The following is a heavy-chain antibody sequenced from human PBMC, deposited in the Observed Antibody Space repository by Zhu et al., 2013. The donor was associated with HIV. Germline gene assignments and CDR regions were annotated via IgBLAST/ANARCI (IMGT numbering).Heavy chain of an antibody. D-gene: IGHD2-2*01. J-gene: IGHJ6*02. CDR2: INPNSGGT. CDR3: ARALEIVVVPAAMPPPPAHGMDV. CDR1: GYTFTGYY. Sequence: QVQLVQSGAEVKKPGASVKVSCKASGYTFTGYYMHWVRQAPGQGLEWMGWINPNSGGTNYAQKFQGRVTMTRDTSISTAYMELSRLRSDDTAVYYCARALEIVVVPAAMPPPPAHGMDVWGQGTTVTVSS. V-gene: IGHV1-2*02.